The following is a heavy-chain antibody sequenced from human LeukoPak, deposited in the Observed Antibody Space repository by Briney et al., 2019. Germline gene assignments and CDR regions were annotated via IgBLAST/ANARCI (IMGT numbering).Heavy chain of an antibody. D-gene: IGHD2-15*01. J-gene: IGHJ4*02. V-gene: IGHV4-59*01. Sequence: SETLSLTCTVSGGSLSTYYWSWIRQPPGKGLEWIGYIYYSGSTNYNPSLKSRVTISVDTSKNQFSLKLSSVTAADTAVYYCARDYRPNHCSGGYCPYYYFDSWGQGTLVAVSS. CDR3: ARDYRPNHCSGGYCPYYYFDS. CDR2: IYYSGST. CDR1: GGSLSTYY.